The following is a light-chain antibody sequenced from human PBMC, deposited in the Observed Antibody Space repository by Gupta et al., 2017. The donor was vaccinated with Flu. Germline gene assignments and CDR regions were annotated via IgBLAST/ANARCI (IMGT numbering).Light chain of an antibody. Sequence: FMLTQPHSVSESPGKTVTISCTRSSDSIASNYVQWYQQRPGSAPTTVIYEHNQRPSGVPDRFSGSIDSSSNSASLTISGLKTEDEADYYCQSFDTTTWVFGGGTKLTVL. J-gene: IGLJ3*02. V-gene: IGLV6-57*03. CDR2: EHN. CDR1: SDSIASNY. CDR3: QSFDTTTWV.